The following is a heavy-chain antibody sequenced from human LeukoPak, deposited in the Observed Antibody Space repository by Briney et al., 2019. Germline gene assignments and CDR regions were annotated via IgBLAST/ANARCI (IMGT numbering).Heavy chain of an antibody. D-gene: IGHD3-3*01. J-gene: IGHJ4*02. CDR3: ARGFAVDY. CDR2: ISYSGSI. CDR1: GGSISSYY. V-gene: IGHV4-59*01. Sequence: KPSETLSLTCTVSGGSISSYYWSWIRQPPGKGLEWIGYISYSGSINYNPSLKSRVTISVDTSKNQFSLKLSSVTAADTAVYYCARGFAVDYWGQGTLVTVSS.